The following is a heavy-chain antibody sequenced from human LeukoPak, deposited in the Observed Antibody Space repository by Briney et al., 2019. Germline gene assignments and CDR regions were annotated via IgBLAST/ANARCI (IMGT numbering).Heavy chain of an antibody. CDR2: TYYRSKWYN. CDR1: RDSVSINSAA. J-gene: IGHJ4*02. CDR3: ARDSGSSNFHY. V-gene: IGHV6-1*01. Sequence: SQTLSLTCAISRDSVSINSAAWGWLRQSPSRGLEWLGRTYYRSKWYNDYALSVKSRITINPDTSKNRFSLQLNSVTPEDTAVYYCARDSGSSNFHYWGQGTLVTVSS. D-gene: IGHD6-13*01.